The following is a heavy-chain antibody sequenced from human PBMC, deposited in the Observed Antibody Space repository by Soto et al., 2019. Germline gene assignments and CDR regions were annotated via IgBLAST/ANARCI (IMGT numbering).Heavy chain of an antibody. CDR1: GFTFSSYD. D-gene: IGHD6-19*01. CDR3: ARECSGSAGMDV. Sequence: GGSLRLSCAASGFTFSSYDMHWVRQATGKGLEWVSAIGTAGDTYYPGSVKGRFTISRENAKNSLYLQMNSLRAEDTAVYYCARECSGSAGMDVWGQGTTVTVSS. CDR2: IGTAGDT. J-gene: IGHJ6*02. V-gene: IGHV3-13*01.